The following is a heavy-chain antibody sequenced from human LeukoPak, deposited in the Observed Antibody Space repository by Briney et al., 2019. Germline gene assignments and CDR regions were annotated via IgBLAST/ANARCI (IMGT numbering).Heavy chain of an antibody. D-gene: IGHD2-15*01. CDR1: GGTFSSYA. CDR2: IIPIFGTA. Sequence: SVKVSCKASGGTFSSYAISWVRQAPGQGLEWMGGIIPIFGTANYAQKFQGRVTITTDESTSTAYMKLSSLRSEDTAVYYCARGGGYCSGGSCYHSPGDYWGQGTLVTVSS. J-gene: IGHJ4*02. CDR3: ARGGGYCSGGSCYHSPGDY. V-gene: IGHV1-69*05.